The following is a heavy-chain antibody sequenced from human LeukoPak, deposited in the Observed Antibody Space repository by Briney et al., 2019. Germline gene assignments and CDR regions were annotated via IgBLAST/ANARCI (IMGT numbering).Heavy chain of an antibody. CDR1: GFTFSDYY. V-gene: IGHV3-11*04. CDR2: ISSSGNLI. CDR3: ARDPSRGYNYGYGDY. D-gene: IGHD5-18*01. Sequence: PGGSLRLSCAASGFTFSDYYMGWIRQAPGKGLDWIAYISSSGNLIHYADSVKGRFTVSRDNAKSSLYLQMNSLRGEDTAVYYCARDPSRGYNYGYGDYWGQGTLVIVSS. J-gene: IGHJ4*02.